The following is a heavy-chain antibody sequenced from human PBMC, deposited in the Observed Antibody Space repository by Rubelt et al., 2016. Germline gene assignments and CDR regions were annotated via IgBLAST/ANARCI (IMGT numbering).Heavy chain of an antibody. J-gene: IGHJ4*02. Sequence: QVQLVQSGAEVKKPGASVKVSCKASGYTFTSYAMHWVRQAPGQRLEWMGWIYAGNGNTKYSQKFQGRVTITRDTSASTAYRELSSLRSEDTAVYYCARDIYSGSYYGYWGQGTLVTVSS. CDR2: IYAGNGNT. CDR1: GYTFTSYA. D-gene: IGHD1-26*01. CDR3: ARDIYSGSYYGY. V-gene: IGHV1-3*01.